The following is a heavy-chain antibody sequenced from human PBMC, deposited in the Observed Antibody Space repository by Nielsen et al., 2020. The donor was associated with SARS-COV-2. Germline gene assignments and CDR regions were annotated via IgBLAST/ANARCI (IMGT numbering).Heavy chain of an antibody. CDR1: GFTITNAW. Sequence: GGSLRLSCAASGFTITNAWMFWVRQAPGKGLEWVSAISSGGDDTFYADSVKGRSTISRDNSKDTLYLQMNGLRADDTAVYYCAKFRSWFYFDSWGQGTLVTVSS. D-gene: IGHD6-13*01. CDR2: ISSGGDDT. CDR3: AKFRSWFYFDS. J-gene: IGHJ4*02. V-gene: IGHV3-23*01.